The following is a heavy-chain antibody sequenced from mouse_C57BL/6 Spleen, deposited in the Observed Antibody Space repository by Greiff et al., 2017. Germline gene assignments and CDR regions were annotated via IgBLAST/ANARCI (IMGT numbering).Heavy chain of an antibody. CDR3: ARVGGYDGFDY. D-gene: IGHD2-2*01. V-gene: IGHV1-80*01. CDR1: GYAFSSYW. Sequence: QVQLKQSGAELVKPGASVKISCKASGYAFSSYWMNWVKQRPGKGLEWIGQIYPGDGDTNYNGKLKGKATLTADKSSSTAYMQLSSLTSEDSAVYFCARVGGYDGFDYWGQGTTLTVSS. J-gene: IGHJ2*01. CDR2: IYPGDGDT.